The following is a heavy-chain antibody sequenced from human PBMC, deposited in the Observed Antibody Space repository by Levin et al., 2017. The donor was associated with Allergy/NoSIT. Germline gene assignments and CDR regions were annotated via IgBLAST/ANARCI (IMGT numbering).Heavy chain of an antibody. J-gene: IGHJ4*02. CDR1: GGSISSSNW. D-gene: IGHD1-26*01. Sequence: SETLSLTCAVSGGSISSSNWWSWVRQPPGKGLEWIGEIYHSGSTNYNPSLKSRVTISVDKSKNQFSLKLSSVTAADTAVYYCAYNSGSYKAGFDYWGQGTLVTVSS. CDR3: AYNSGSYKAGFDY. CDR2: IYHSGST. V-gene: IGHV4-4*02.